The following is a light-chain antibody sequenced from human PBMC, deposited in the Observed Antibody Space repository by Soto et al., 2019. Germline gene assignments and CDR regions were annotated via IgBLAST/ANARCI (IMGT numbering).Light chain of an antibody. CDR3: SSFTTSYFYV. CDR2: GVT. V-gene: IGLV2-14*01. J-gene: IGLJ1*01. Sequence: QSVLTQPASVSGSPGQSITISCTGSGSDIGAYNYVSWYQQHPGKAPKLLIHGVTRRPSGVSSRFSASKSAYTASLTISGLQAEDEANYYCSSFTTSYFYVVGPGTKVNVL. CDR1: GSDIGAYNY.